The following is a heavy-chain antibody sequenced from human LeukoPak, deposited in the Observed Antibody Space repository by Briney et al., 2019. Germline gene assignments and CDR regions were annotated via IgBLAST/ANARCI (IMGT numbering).Heavy chain of an antibody. Sequence: GGSLRLSCAAFGFSFSSYEMNWARQAPGKGLEWVSYISSSGSTIYYADSVKGRFTISRDNAKNSLYLQMNSLRAEDTAVYYCARDFLCSGGSCYSDAFDIWGQGTMITVSS. V-gene: IGHV3-48*03. D-gene: IGHD2-15*01. CDR2: ISSSGSTI. CDR1: GFSFSSYE. J-gene: IGHJ3*02. CDR3: ARDFLCSGGSCYSDAFDI.